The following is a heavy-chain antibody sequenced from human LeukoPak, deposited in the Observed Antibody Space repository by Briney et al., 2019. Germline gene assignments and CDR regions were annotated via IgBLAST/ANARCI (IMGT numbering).Heavy chain of an antibody. CDR2: IYYSGST. J-gene: IGHJ5*02. V-gene: IGHV4-59*01. CDR1: GGSISSYY. D-gene: IGHD2-15*01. Sequence: PSETLSLTCTVSGGSISSYYWSWIRQPPGKGLEWFGYIYYSGSTNYNPSPKSRVTISVDTSKNQFSLKLSSVTAADTAVYYCARGFSVEDHSNWFDPWGQGTLVTVSS. CDR3: ARGFSVEDHSNWFDP.